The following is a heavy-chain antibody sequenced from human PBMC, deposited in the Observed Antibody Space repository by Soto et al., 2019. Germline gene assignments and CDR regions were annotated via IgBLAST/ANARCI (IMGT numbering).Heavy chain of an antibody. V-gene: IGHV3-23*01. D-gene: IGHD3-16*01. CDR3: AREFPYYESSDSYFDY. CDR2: ISGSGGTT. CDR1: GFTFSSYA. J-gene: IGHJ4*02. Sequence: GGSLRLSCVASGFTFSSYALNWVRQAPGRGLEWVSAISGSGGTTYYADSVKGRFTISRDASKNQFSLHLNSVTPEDTAVYYCAREFPYYESSDSYFDYWGQGALVTVSS.